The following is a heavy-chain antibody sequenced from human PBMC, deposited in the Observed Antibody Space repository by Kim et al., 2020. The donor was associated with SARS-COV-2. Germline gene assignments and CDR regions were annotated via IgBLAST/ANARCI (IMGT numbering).Heavy chain of an antibody. CDR2: ISAYNGNT. D-gene: IGHD6-13*01. J-gene: IGHJ4*02. Sequence: ASVKVSCKASGYTFTSYGISWVRQAPGQGLEWMGWISAYNGNTNYAQKLQGRVTMTTDTSTSTAYMELRSLRSDDTAVYYCARDPYSSSWFTPQETYYFDYWGQGTLVTVSS. CDR3: ARDPYSSSWFTPQETYYFDY. V-gene: IGHV1-18*01. CDR1: GYTFTSYG.